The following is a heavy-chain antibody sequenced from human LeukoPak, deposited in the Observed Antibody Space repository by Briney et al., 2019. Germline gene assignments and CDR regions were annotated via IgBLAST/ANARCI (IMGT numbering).Heavy chain of an antibody. Sequence: PGGSLRLSCAASGFTFSSYSMNWVRQAPGKGLEWVSSISSSSSYIYYADSVKGRFTISRDNAKNSLYLQMNSLRAEDTAVYYCARTGGLVGAAAGYFDYWGQGTLVTVSS. J-gene: IGHJ4*02. CDR2: ISSSSSYI. V-gene: IGHV3-21*01. CDR1: GFTFSSYS. D-gene: IGHD1-26*01. CDR3: ARTGGLVGAAAGYFDY.